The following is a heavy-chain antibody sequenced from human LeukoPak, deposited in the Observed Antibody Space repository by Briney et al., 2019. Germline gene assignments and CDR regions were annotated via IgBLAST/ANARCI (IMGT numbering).Heavy chain of an antibody. CDR1: GFTFSSYS. D-gene: IGHD3-10*01. CDR3: ARDGSGRVPEMSAPDY. Sequence: GGSLRLSCEASGFTFSSYSMNWVRQAPGKGLEWVSYISSSSSYIYYADSVKGRFTISRDNAKNSLYLQMNSLRAEDTAVYYCARDGSGRVPEMSAPDYWGQGTLVTVSS. CDR2: ISSSSSYI. V-gene: IGHV3-21*05. J-gene: IGHJ4*02.